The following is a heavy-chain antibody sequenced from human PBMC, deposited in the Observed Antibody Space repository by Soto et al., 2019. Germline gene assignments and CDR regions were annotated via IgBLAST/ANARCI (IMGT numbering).Heavy chain of an antibody. V-gene: IGHV3-23*01. J-gene: IGHJ3*02. CDR1: GFTFTNFA. Sequence: EVQLLESGGDLVQPGGSLRLSCAASGFTFTNFAMSLVRQAPGKGLEWVSTIGGGDGTTYYADAVKGRFTISRDNSNNALYLQMNSLGAGDTAVYFCAKGTLVKPPGTRAFDIWGQGTMVIVSS. CDR2: IGGGDGTT. CDR3: AKGTLVKPPGTRAFDI. D-gene: IGHD6-13*01.